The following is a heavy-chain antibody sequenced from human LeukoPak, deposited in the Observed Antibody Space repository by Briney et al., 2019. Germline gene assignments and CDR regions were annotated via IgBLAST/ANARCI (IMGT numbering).Heavy chain of an antibody. J-gene: IGHJ4*02. CDR1: RGSISSSSYY. CDR2: IYYSGST. Sequence: KPSETLSLTCTVSRGSISSSSYYWGWIRQPPGKGLEWIGSIYYSGSTYYNPSLKSRVTISVDTSKNQFSLKLSSVTAADTAVYYCARRHYYDSSGYYYYWGQGTLVTVSS. D-gene: IGHD3-22*01. V-gene: IGHV4-39*01. CDR3: ARRHYYDSSGYYYY.